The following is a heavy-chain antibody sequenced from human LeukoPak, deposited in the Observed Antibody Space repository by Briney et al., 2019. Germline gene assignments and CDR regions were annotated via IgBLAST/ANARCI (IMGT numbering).Heavy chain of an antibody. J-gene: IGHJ4*02. D-gene: IGHD3-16*01. CDR1: GGAFSSYA. CDR2: IIPIFGTA. V-gene: IGHV1-69*13. Sequence: ASVKVSCKASGGAFSSYAISWVRQAPGQGLEWMGGIIPIFGTANYAQKFQGRVTITADESTSTAYMELSSLRSEDTAVYYCARVGAGGYFDYWGQGTLVTVSS. CDR3: ARVGAGGYFDY.